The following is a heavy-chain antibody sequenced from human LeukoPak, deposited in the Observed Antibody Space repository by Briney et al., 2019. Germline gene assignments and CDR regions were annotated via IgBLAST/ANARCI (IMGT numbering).Heavy chain of an antibody. D-gene: IGHD7-27*01. J-gene: IGHJ4*02. CDR2: IKQDGSEK. CDR3: ARGVWAPFDS. V-gene: IGHV3-7*01. Sequence: GGSLRLSCAASGFSLSNYWMNWVRQAPEKGLEWVANIKQDGSEKNYVDSVKGRFSISRDNAKNSLILQMNSLRDEDTAVYYCARGVWAPFDSWGQGTLVSVSS. CDR1: GFSLSNYW.